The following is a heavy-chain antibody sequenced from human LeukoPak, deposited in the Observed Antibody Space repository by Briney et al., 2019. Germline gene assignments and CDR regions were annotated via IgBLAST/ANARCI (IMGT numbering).Heavy chain of an antibody. D-gene: IGHD2-2*01. CDR2: INPNSGGT. Sequence: ASVEVSRKASGYTFTGYYMHWVRQAPGQGLEWMGWINPNSGGTNYAQKFQGRVTMTRDTSISTAYMELSRLRSDDTAVYYCAREGYCSSTSCYPDYWGQGTLVTVSS. CDR1: GYTFTGYY. V-gene: IGHV1-2*02. CDR3: AREGYCSSTSCYPDY. J-gene: IGHJ4*02.